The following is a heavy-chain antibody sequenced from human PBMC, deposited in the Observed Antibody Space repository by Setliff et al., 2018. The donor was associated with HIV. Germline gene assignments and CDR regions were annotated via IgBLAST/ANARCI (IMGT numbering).Heavy chain of an antibody. CDR2: VHYSGSI. D-gene: IGHD3-3*01. CDR1: GGSINSRSYY. J-gene: IGHJ4*02. CDR3: ARPSLGIGGGSMFNN. V-gene: IGHV4-39*01. Sequence: SETLSLTCTVSGGSINSRSYYWGWIRQPPGKGLEWIANVHYSGSIYFNPSLRSRVAISVDTSHNQFSLRLRSVTAADTAVYYCARPSLGIGGGSMFNNWGQGTLVTVSS.